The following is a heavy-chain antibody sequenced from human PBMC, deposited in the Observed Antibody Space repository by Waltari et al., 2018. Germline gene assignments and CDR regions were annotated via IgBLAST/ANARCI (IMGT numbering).Heavy chain of an antibody. D-gene: IGHD1-26*01. J-gene: IGHJ2*01. V-gene: IGHV4-61*02. CDR3: VRAYGIDWYFDL. Sequence: QVQLQESGPGLVKPSQTLSLTCTVSGGSISSGSYYWSWIRQPAGKGLEWIGRIYTSGSTNYNPSLKSRVTISVDTSKNQFSLKLSSVTAADTAVYYCVRAYGIDWYFDLWGRGTLVTVSS. CDR1: GGSISSGSYY. CDR2: IYTSGST.